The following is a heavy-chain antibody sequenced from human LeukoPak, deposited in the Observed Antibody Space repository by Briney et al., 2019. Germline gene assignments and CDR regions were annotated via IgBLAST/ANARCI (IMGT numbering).Heavy chain of an antibody. CDR3: TRAVGLGPGAHFDQ. Sequence: GGSLRLSCAASGFSFSRYYMSWVRQTPGKALEWISYIPTSGISVQYADSVRGRFTASRDDAKNSLHLQMDSLRVEDTAVYYCTRAVGLGPGAHFDQWGQGALVIVSS. D-gene: IGHD1-26*01. CDR1: GFSFSRYY. J-gene: IGHJ4*02. V-gene: IGHV3-11*01. CDR2: IPTSGISV.